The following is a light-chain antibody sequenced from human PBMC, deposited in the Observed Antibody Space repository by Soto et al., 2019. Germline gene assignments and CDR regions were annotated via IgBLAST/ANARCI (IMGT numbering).Light chain of an antibody. CDR1: QSVSSS. CDR3: QQHENWPLT. V-gene: IGKV3-15*01. Sequence: EILLTQSPATLSLSPGERATLSCRASQSVSSSLAWYQQKPGQAPRLLIYGASTRATGIPARFSGSGSGTEFTLTISSLQSEDFAVYYCQQHENWPLTFGGGTKVDIK. CDR2: GAS. J-gene: IGKJ4*01.